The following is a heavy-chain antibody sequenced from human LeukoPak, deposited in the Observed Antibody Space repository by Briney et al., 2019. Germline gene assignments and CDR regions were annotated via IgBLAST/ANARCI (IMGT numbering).Heavy chain of an antibody. CDR2: ISYDGSNK. J-gene: IGHJ4*02. Sequence: GGSLRLSCAAYGFTFSSYAMHWVRQAPGKGLEWVAVISYDGSNKYYADSVKGRFTISRDNSKNTLYLQMNSLRAEDTAVYYCARGILYSYGYMDYWGQGTLVTVSS. CDR3: ARGILYSYGYMDY. V-gene: IGHV3-30-3*01. D-gene: IGHD5-18*01. CDR1: GFTFSSYA.